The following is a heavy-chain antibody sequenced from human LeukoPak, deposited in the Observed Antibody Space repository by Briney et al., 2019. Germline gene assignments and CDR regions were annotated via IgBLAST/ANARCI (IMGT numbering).Heavy chain of an antibody. CDR1: GGSFSGYY. Sequence: KPSETLSLTCAVYGGSFSGYYWSWIRQPPGKGLEWIGEINHSGSTNYNPSLKSRVTISVDTSKNQFSLKLSSVTAADTAVYYCARATTLRYFDWLSPTLAAYYFDYWGQGTLVTVSS. CDR3: ARATTLRYFDWLSPTLAAYYFDY. V-gene: IGHV4-34*01. CDR2: INHSGST. J-gene: IGHJ4*02. D-gene: IGHD3-9*01.